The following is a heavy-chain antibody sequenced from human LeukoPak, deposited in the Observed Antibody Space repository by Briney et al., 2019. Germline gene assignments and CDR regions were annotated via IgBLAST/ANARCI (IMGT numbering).Heavy chain of an antibody. CDR2: MNPNSGNT. CDR1: GYTFTSYD. CDR3: ARAPIGRYCSGGSCYLNLYYFDY. Sequence: WASVKVSCKASGYTFTSYDINWVRQATGQGLEWMGWMNPNSGNTGYAQKFQGRVTMTRNTSISTAYMELSSLRSEDTAVYYCARAPIGRYCSGGSCYLNLYYFDYWGQGTLVTVSS. D-gene: IGHD2-15*01. J-gene: IGHJ4*02. V-gene: IGHV1-8*02.